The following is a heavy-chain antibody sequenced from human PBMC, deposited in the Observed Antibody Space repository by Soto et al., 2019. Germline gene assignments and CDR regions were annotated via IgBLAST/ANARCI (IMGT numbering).Heavy chain of an antibody. CDR3: AREKNLVVIPAALYPSQYYGMDV. CDR2: INHDGSEK. V-gene: IGHV3-7*01. CDR1: GFTFRSYW. J-gene: IGHJ6*02. Sequence: GGSLRLSXAASGFTFRSYWMSWVRQAPGKGLEWVANINHDGSEKYYVDSVKGRFTISRDNAKNSLYLQINSLRAEDTAVYYCAREKNLVVIPAALYPSQYYGMDVWGQGTTVTVSS. D-gene: IGHD2-2*01.